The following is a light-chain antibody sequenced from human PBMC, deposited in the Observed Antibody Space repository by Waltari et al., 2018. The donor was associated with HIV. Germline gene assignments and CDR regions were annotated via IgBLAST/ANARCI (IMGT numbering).Light chain of an antibody. J-gene: IGLJ2*01. Sequence: QSALTQPASVSGSPGQSITISCTGTSSDVGTYNYVSWYQQHPGKAPKLMVYDVSNRPSGVYNRFSGSKSANTASLTSSGLQAEDEADYYCSSYTSSSTVVFGGGTKLTVL. CDR2: DVS. V-gene: IGLV2-14*03. CDR3: SSYTSSSTVV. CDR1: SSDVGTYNY.